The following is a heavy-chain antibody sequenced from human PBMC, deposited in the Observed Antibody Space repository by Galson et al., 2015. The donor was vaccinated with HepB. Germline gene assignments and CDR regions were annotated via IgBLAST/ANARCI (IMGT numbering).Heavy chain of an antibody. CDR3: AKHGDVVVPTTIGATAGDDY. CDR2: LSGSGSNT. J-gene: IGHJ4*02. D-gene: IGHD2-2*02. CDR1: GFKFDDYG. Sequence: SLRLSCAASGFKFDDYGMSWVRQAPGKGLEWVSTLSGSGSNTYYADSVKGRFTISRDNSKNTLYLLMNSLRAEDTAVYYCAKHGDVVVPTTIGATAGDDYWGQGTLVTVSS. V-gene: IGHV3-23*01.